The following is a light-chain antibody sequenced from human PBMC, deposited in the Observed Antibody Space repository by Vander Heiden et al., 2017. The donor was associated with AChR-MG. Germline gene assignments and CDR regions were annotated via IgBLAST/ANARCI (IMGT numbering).Light chain of an antibody. V-gene: IGLV3-21*02. CDR3: QVWDSYTDHRV. CDR1: NIGSKS. J-gene: IGLJ3*02. CDR2: EDS. Sequence: SYVLTQPPSVSVAPGQTASITCGGNNIGSKSVHWYQQKPGQAPVRVVYEDSDRPSGIPERFSGYNSGNTATLTISRVEVGDEADYYCQVWDSYTDHRVFGGGTKLTVL.